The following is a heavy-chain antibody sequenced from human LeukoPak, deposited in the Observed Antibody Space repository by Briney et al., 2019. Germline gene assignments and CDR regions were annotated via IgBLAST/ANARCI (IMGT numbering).Heavy chain of an antibody. J-gene: IGHJ3*02. CDR1: GFTFSSYW. Sequence: GGSLRLSCAASGFTFSSYWMSWVRQAPGKGLEWVAVISYDGSNKYYADSVKGRFTISRDNSKNTLYLQMNSLRAEDTAVYYCARDSTTLDAFDIWGQGTMVTVSS. CDR3: ARDSTTLDAFDI. CDR2: ISYDGSNK. D-gene: IGHD4-17*01. V-gene: IGHV3-30-3*01.